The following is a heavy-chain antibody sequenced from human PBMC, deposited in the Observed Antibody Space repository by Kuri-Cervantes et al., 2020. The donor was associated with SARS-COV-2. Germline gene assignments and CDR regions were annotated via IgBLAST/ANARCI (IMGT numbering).Heavy chain of an antibody. V-gene: IGHV3-21*01. Sequence: GGSLRLSCAASGFTFSSYSMNWVRQAPGKGLEWVSSISSSSSYIYYADSVKGRFTISRDNAKNSLYLQMNSLRAEDPAVYYCARDRDGYSSSWYGGYYYGLDVWGQGTTVTVSS. CDR1: GFTFSSYS. CDR2: ISSSSSYI. CDR3: ARDRDGYSSSWYGGYYYGLDV. J-gene: IGHJ6*02. D-gene: IGHD6-13*01.